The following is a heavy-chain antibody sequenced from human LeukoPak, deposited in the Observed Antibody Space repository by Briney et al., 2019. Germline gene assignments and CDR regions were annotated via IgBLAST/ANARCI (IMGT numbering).Heavy chain of an antibody. CDR1: GFTVSSNY. J-gene: IGHJ3*02. V-gene: IGHV3-53*01. D-gene: IGHD6-19*01. Sequence: GGSLRLSCAASGFTVSSNYMSWVRQAPGKGLEWVSVIYSGGSTYYADSVKGRFTISRDNSKNTLYLQMNSLRAEDTAVYYCARDLAGYSSVWGAFDIWGQGTMVTVSS. CDR2: IYSGGST. CDR3: ARDLAGYSSVWGAFDI.